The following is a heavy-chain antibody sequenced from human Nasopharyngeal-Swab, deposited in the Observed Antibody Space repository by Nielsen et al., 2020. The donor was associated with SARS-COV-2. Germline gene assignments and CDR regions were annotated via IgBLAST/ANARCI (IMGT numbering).Heavy chain of an antibody. D-gene: IGHD2-15*01. CDR3: TRCGGSCYTGKDY. J-gene: IGHJ4*02. Sequence: GGSLRLSCAASGFIFSDSAIHWVRQAPGKGLEWVGRIRSKGNSYATAYAASVKGRFTISRDDSKNTAYLQMNSLITEDTAVYYCTRCGGSCYTGKDYWGQGTLVTVSS. CDR1: GFIFSDSA. CDR2: IRSKGNSYAT. V-gene: IGHV3-73*01.